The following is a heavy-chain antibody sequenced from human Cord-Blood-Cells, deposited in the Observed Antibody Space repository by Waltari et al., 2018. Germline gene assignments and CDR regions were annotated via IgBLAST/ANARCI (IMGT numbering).Heavy chain of an antibody. CDR1: GFTFSSYW. V-gene: IGHV3-7*01. CDR2: IKQDGSEK. J-gene: IGHJ4*02. Sequence: EVQLVESGGGLVQPGGSLRLSCAASGFTFSSYWMGWVRQAPGKGLEWVANIKQDGSEKYYVDSVKGRFTISRDNAKNSLYLQMNSLRAEDTAVYYCAREYSSGWVDYWGQGTLVTVSS. D-gene: IGHD6-13*01. CDR3: AREYSSGWVDY.